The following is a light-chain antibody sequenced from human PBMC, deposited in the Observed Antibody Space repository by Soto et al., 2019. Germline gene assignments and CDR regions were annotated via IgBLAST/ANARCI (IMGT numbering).Light chain of an antibody. CDR1: SSDVGSSNL. J-gene: IGLJ3*02. Sequence: QSALTQPASVSGSPGQSITISCTGTSSDVGSSNLVSWYQQHPGKAPQLMIYEGSERPSGVSDRFSGSKTGNTASLTISGLQAEDEGDYYCCSYSGSSTWVFGGGTKLTVL. CDR2: EGS. V-gene: IGLV2-23*01. CDR3: CSYSGSSTWV.